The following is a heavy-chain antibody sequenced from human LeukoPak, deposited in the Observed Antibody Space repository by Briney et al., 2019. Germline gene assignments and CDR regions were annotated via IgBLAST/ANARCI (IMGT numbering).Heavy chain of an antibody. Sequence: PGGSLRLSCAASGFTFSSYGMHWVRQAPGKGLEWVAVISYDGSNKYYADSVKGRFTISRDSSKNTLYLQMNSLRAEDTAVYYCAKDSTYSSSWYYFDYWGQGTLVTVSS. J-gene: IGHJ4*02. CDR3: AKDSTYSSSWYYFDY. CDR2: ISYDGSNK. D-gene: IGHD6-13*01. V-gene: IGHV3-30*18. CDR1: GFTFSSYG.